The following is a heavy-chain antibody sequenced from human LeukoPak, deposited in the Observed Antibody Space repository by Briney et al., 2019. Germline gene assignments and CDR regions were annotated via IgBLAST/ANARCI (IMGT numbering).Heavy chain of an antibody. J-gene: IGHJ4*02. CDR2: IYYSGST. CDR3: ARDSGGPDGVDH. V-gene: IGHV4-39*07. CDR1: GGSISSSSYY. Sequence: SETLSLTCTVSGGSISSSSYYWGWIRQPPGKGLEWIGSIYYSGSTYYNPSLKSRVTISVDTSKNQFSLKLSSVTAADTAVYYCARDSGGPDGVDHWGQGTLVTVSS. D-gene: IGHD2-15*01.